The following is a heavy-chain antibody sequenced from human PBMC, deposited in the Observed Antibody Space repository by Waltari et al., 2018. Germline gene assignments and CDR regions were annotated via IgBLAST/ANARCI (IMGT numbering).Heavy chain of an antibody. J-gene: IGHJ5*02. D-gene: IGHD6-13*01. Sequence: QVQLQQWGAGLLKPSETLSLTCAVSGGSFSGYQLTWIRQPPGKGLEWIGEISHFGSTNYNPSLKSRVTMSVDTSKNQFSLKLSSVTAADTAVYYCARDRGGQAAADNWFDPWGQGTLVTVSS. CDR1: GGSFSGYQ. CDR3: ARDRGGQAAADNWFDP. CDR2: ISHFGST. V-gene: IGHV4-34*01.